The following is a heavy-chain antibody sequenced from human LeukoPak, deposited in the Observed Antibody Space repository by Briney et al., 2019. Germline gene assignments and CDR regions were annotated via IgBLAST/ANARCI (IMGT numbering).Heavy chain of an antibody. CDR3: VATVTILDY. CDR1: GFTFSSYA. Sequence: PGGSLRLSCAVSGFTFSSYAMSGVRQAPGKGLEWVSAISGSGGSTYYADSVKGRFTITRDNSKNTLYLQMNSLRAEDTAVYYCVATVTILDYWGQGTLVTVSS. J-gene: IGHJ4*02. CDR2: ISGSGGST. V-gene: IGHV3-23*01. D-gene: IGHD4-17*01.